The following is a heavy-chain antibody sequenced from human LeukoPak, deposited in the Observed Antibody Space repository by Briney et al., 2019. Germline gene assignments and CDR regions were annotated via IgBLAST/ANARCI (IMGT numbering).Heavy chain of an antibody. D-gene: IGHD6-19*01. Sequence: SETLSLTCTVSGDSISSDGYYWSWIRQPPGKGLEWIGYIYHSGSTYYNPSLKSRVTKSVGTSKNQFSLKLSSVTAADTAVYYCARDYSSGWYYFDYWGQGTLVTVSS. V-gene: IGHV4-30-2*02. CDR2: IYHSGST. CDR3: ARDYSSGWYYFDY. J-gene: IGHJ4*02. CDR1: GDSISSDGYY.